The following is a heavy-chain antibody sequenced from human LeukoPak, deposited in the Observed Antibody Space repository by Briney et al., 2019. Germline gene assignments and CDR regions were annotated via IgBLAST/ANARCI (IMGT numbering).Heavy chain of an antibody. CDR1: GGSISSGGYS. V-gene: IGHV4-30-2*01. D-gene: IGHD3-10*01. Sequence: NPSETLSLTCAVSGGSISSGGYSWSWIRQPPGKGLEWIGYIYHSGSTYYNPSLKSRVTISVDRSKNQLSLKLSSVTAANTAVYYCARQWFGGNWFDPWGQGTLVTVSS. CDR2: IYHSGST. J-gene: IGHJ5*02. CDR3: ARQWFGGNWFDP.